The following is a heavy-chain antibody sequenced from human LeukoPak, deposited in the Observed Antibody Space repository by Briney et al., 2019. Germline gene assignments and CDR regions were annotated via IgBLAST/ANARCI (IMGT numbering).Heavy chain of an antibody. V-gene: IGHV1-18*01. CDR2: ISACNGDT. Sequence: ASVKVSCKASGYTFTSYGISWVRQAPGQGLEWMGWISACNGDTNYAQKFQGRVTITADESTSTAYMELSSLRSEDTAVYYCARAGYCSCGSCYSFDYWGQGTLVTVPS. J-gene: IGHJ4*02. CDR1: GYTFTSYG. D-gene: IGHD2-15*01. CDR3: ARAGYCSCGSCYSFDY.